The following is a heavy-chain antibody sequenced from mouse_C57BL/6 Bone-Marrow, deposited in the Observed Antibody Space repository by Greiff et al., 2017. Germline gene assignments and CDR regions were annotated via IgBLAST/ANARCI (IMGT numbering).Heavy chain of an antibody. Sequence: QVQLQQPGAELVRPGSSVKLSCKASGYTFTSYWMHWVKQRPIQGLEWIGNIDPSDSGTHYNQKFKDKATLTVDKSSSTAYMQLSSLTSEDSAVYYCARRIGYEGFAYWGQGTLVTVSA. CDR1: GYTFTSYW. D-gene: IGHD2-2*01. CDR3: ARRIGYEGFAY. V-gene: IGHV1-52*01. CDR2: IDPSDSGT. J-gene: IGHJ3*01.